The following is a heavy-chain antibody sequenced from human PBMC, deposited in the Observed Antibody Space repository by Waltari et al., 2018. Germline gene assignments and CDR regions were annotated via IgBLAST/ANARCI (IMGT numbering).Heavy chain of an antibody. CDR1: GGTFSSYA. V-gene: IGHV1-69*01. J-gene: IGHJ6*02. CDR3: ARSDITMVRGVRYYYGMDV. Sequence: QVQLVQSGAEVKKPGSSVKVSCKASGGTFSSYAISWVRQAPGQGLEWMGGVIPIFGTANYAQKFQGRVTITADESTSTAYMELSSLRSEDTAVYYCARSDITMVRGVRYYYGMDVWGQGTTVIVSS. D-gene: IGHD3-10*01. CDR2: VIPIFGTA.